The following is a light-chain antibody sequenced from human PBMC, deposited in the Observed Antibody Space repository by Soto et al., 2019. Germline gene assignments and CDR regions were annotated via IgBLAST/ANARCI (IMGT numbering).Light chain of an antibody. J-gene: IGLJ3*02. Sequence: QAVVTQPPSVSGTPVQRVTASCSGSNANIGGNTVTWYHQLPGAAPKLLIYKTHQRPSGVPDRFSGSKSGTSASLAISGLQSEDEGDYYCATCDDSLNGPVFGGGTQLTVL. CDR1: NANIGGNT. V-gene: IGLV1-44*01. CDR3: ATCDDSLNGPV. CDR2: KTH.